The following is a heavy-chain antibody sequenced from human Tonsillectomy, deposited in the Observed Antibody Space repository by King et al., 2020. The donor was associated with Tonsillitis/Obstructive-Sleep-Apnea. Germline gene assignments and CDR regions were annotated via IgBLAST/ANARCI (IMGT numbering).Heavy chain of an antibody. Sequence: QLQESGPGLVKPSETLSLTCTVSGGSISGTNYYWGWIRQPPGKGLEWIGCIYYTGSTYYNPSLESRVTIFVDTSKNQFSLKLSSVAAADTAVYYCARHGGSGWYGGWFDPCGQGTLVTVSS. D-gene: IGHD6-19*01. J-gene: IGHJ5*02. CDR3: ARHGGSGWYGGWFDP. CDR1: GGSISGTNYY. CDR2: IYYTGST. V-gene: IGHV4-39*01.